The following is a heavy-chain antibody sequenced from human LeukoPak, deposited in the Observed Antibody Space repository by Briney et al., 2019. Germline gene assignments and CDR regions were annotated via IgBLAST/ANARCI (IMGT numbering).Heavy chain of an antibody. D-gene: IGHD3-22*01. V-gene: IGHV4-38-2*02. CDR1: GFTFSSYG. CDR3: ARDSYDSSGYSDY. Sequence: PGGSLRLSCAASGFTFSSYGMHWVRQPPGKGLEWIGSIYYSGSTYYNPSLKSRVTISVDTSKNQFSLKLSSVTAADTAVYYCARDSYDSSGYSDYWGQGTLVTVSS. J-gene: IGHJ4*02. CDR2: IYYSGST.